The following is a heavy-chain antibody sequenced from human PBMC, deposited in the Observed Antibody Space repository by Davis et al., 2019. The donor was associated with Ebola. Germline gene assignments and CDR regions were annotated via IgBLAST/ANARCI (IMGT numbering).Heavy chain of an antibody. D-gene: IGHD4-11*01. J-gene: IGHJ6*01. Sequence: SVKVPRKASGYTFTSYGISWVRQAPGQALEWMGWISPYNGNTNYAQKLQGRVTMTTDTSTSTAYMELRSLRSDDPAVYYCARDRDYSIPYYYYGMDVWGQGTLVTVSS. CDR3: ARDRDYSIPYYYYGMDV. CDR2: ISPYNGNT. V-gene: IGHV1-18*01. CDR1: GYTFTSYG.